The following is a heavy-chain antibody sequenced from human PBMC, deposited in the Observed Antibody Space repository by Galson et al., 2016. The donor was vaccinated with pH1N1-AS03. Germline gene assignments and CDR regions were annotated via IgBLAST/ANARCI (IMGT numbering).Heavy chain of an antibody. CDR1: GGSISPYY. CDR2: IHYTGAT. D-gene: IGHD4-17*01. Sequence: SETLSLTCTVSGGSISPYYWSWIRQPPGKGLEWIAYIHYTGATNYNPSPKSRVTISLDTSKNQFSLELSSVTAADTAVYYCARLRDYGEHRTFDIWGQGTMVTVSS. V-gene: IGHV4-59*08. J-gene: IGHJ3*02. CDR3: ARLRDYGEHRTFDI.